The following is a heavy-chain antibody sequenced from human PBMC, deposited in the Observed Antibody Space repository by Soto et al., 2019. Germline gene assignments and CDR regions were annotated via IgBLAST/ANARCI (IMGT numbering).Heavy chain of an antibody. CDR2: IYPGDSDT. V-gene: IGHV5-51*01. Sequence: GESLKISCKGSGYSFTSYWIGWVRQMPGKGLEWMGIIYPGDSDTRYSPSFQGQVTISADKSISTAYLQWSSLKASDTAMYYCARSYLKAYYYYYGMDVWGQGTTVTV. D-gene: IGHD1-26*01. CDR1: GYSFTSYW. CDR3: ARSYLKAYYYYYGMDV. J-gene: IGHJ6*02.